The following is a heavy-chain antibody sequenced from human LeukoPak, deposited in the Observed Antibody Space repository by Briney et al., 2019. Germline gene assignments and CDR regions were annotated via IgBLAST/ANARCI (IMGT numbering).Heavy chain of an antibody. Sequence: GASVKVSCTTSGHTFTGYYIHWVRQAPGQGLEWMGWINPNSGGTNYAQNFQGRVTMTRDTAISTAYMDLSKLRSDDTAVYYCVRDDVSPWGQGTLVTVSS. V-gene: IGHV1-2*02. CDR1: GHTFTGYY. J-gene: IGHJ5*02. CDR2: INPNSGGT. CDR3: VRDDVSP.